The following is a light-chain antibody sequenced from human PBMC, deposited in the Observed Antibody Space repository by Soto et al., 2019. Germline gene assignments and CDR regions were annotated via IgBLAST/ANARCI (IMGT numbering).Light chain of an antibody. Sequence: DIQMTQSPSTLSASVGDRATITCRASQSISSWLAWYQQKPGQAPKLLVYKASSLESGVPSRFSGSRSGTAFTLNISSLQPDDFATDYCQQYNSYWTFGQGTKVEVK. CDR1: QSISSW. J-gene: IGKJ1*01. CDR3: QQYNSYWT. CDR2: KAS. V-gene: IGKV1-5*03.